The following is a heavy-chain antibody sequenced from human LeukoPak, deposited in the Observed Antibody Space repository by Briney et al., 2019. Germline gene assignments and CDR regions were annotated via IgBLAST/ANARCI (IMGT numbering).Heavy chain of an antibody. J-gene: IGHJ4*02. CDR1: GGSISGYF. CDR2: IYYSGST. V-gene: IGHV4-59*08. Sequence: SETLSLTCTVSGGSISGYFWSWIRQPPGKGLEWVGFIYYSGSTNYNPSLKSRVTMSVDTASNQFSLMLRSVTAADTAVYYCARHRSGDSSGHWPPFDYWGQGTLVTVSS. D-gene: IGHD3-22*01. CDR3: ARHRSGDSSGHWPPFDY.